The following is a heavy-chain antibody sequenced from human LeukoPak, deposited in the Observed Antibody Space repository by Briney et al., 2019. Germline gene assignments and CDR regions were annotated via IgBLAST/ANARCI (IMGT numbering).Heavy chain of an antibody. J-gene: IGHJ3*02. D-gene: IGHD4/OR15-4a*01. CDR1: GYTFTSYG. CDR2: ISAYNGNT. Sequence: GASVKVSCKASGYTFTSYGISWVRQAPGQGLEWMGWISAYNGNTNYAQKLQGRVTMTTDTSTSTAYMELRSLRSDDTAVYHCASPPETMDKEEGDDAFDIWGQGTMVTVSS. V-gene: IGHV1-18*01. CDR3: ASPPETMDKEEGDDAFDI.